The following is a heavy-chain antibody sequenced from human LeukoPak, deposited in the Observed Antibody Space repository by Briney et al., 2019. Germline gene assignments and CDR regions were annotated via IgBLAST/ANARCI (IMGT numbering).Heavy chain of an antibody. CDR3: VRARGSYGGDYFDY. V-gene: IGHV4-59*01. Sequence: KPSETLSLTCTVSGGSISSYYWSWIRQPPGKGLEWIGYIYYSGSTNYNPSLKSRVTISVDTSKNQFSLKLSSVTAADTAVYYCVRARGSYGGDYFDYWGQGTLVTVSS. CDR1: GGSISSYY. D-gene: IGHD1-26*01. J-gene: IGHJ4*02. CDR2: IYYSGST.